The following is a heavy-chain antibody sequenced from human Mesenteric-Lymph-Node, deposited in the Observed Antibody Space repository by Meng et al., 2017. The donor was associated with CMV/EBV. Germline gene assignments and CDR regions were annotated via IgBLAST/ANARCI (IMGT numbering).Heavy chain of an antibody. CDR3: AKAGPSGSGFDY. V-gene: IGHV3-9*03. CDR2: ISWNSGGI. J-gene: IGHJ4*02. CDR1: GFTFDDYA. Sequence: SLKISCAASGFTFDDYAMHWVRQAPGKGLEWVSGISWNSGGIDYADSVKGRFTISRDNAKNSLYLQMNSLRAEDMALYYCAKAGPSGSGFDYWGQGTLVTVSS. D-gene: IGHD1-26*01.